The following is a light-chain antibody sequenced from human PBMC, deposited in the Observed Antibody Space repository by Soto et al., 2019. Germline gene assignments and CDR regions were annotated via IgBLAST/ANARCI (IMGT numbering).Light chain of an antibody. V-gene: IGKV3D-15*01. J-gene: IGKJ4*01. CDR1: QSVSST. CDR3: QQYNNWPPA. Sequence: EIVLTQSPGTLSLSPGERATLSCRASQSVSSTFLAWYQQKPGQAPRLLIYGVSKRATGIPDRFSGSGSGTEFTLTISSLQSEDFAVYSCQQYNNWPPAFGGGTKVDIK. CDR2: GVS.